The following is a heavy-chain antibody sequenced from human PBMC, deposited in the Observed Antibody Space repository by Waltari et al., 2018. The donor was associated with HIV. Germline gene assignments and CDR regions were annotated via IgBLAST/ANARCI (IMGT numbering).Heavy chain of an antibody. J-gene: IGHJ6*02. CDR1: GYTFTNYA. V-gene: IGHV1-3*01. D-gene: IGHD3-22*01. Sequence: QVQLVQSGAEVKRPGASVKVSCKASGYTFTNYAVHCVRQAPGPRPEWMGWINAGNGNTKYSPKFQDRVTITTDTSATTAYMAMSSLKSEDTAVYYCAREENYYDSRGYYFYYYNGMDVWGQGTTVTVSS. CDR2: INAGNGNT. CDR3: AREENYYDSRGYYFYYYNGMDV.